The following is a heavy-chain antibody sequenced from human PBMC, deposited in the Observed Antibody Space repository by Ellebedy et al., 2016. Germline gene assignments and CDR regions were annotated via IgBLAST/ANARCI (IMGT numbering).Heavy chain of an antibody. CDR3: RHGHYADY. Sequence: GESLKISXATSGFTFRNFFMSWVRQTPGKGLEWVATISGDGGSTNFADSVKGRFTVSRDNSKNTVYLQMNNVRAEDTAMYYCRHGHYADYWGQGTLVTVSS. D-gene: IGHD3/OR15-3a*01. J-gene: IGHJ4*02. CDR1: GFTFRNFF. V-gene: IGHV3-23*01. CDR2: ISGDGGST.